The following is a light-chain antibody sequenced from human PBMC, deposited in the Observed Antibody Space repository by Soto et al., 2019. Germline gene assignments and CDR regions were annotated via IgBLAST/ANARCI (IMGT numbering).Light chain of an antibody. CDR1: GSDVGGYNY. Sequence: QSALTQPRSVSGSPGQSVTISCTGTGSDVGGYNYVSWYQQHPGKAPKLMIYDVSKRPSGVPDRFSGSKSGNTASLTISGLQAEDEADYYCCSYAGSYTFDVVFGGGTKLTVL. V-gene: IGLV2-11*01. CDR2: DVS. J-gene: IGLJ2*01. CDR3: CSYAGSYTFDVV.